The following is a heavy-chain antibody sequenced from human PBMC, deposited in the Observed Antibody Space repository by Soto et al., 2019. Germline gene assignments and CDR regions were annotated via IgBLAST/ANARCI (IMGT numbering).Heavy chain of an antibody. D-gene: IGHD3-22*01. CDR3: ARSAYFYDSSGDAYVYYLDY. CDR1: GFTFSSYG. CDR2: IGGEGIRT. J-gene: IGHJ4*02. V-gene: IGHV3-23*01. Sequence: GGSLRLSCATSGFTFSSYGVSWVRQAPGKGLEWVSFIGGEGIRTFYADSVKGRFTISRDNSKNTMSLQMNTLTSEDTALYYCARSAYFYDSSGDAYVYYLDYLGQGSLVLASS.